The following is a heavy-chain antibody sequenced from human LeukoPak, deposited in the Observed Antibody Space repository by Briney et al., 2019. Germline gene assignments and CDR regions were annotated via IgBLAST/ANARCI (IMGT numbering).Heavy chain of an antibody. CDR1: GFTFSSYA. CDR2: ISGSGGST. Sequence: GGSLRLSCAASGFTFSSYAMSWVRQAPGKGLEWVSAISGSGGSTYYADSVKGRFTISRDNSKNTLYLQMNSLRAEDTAVYYCAKGGYCSGGSCENDAFDIWGQGTLVTVSS. CDR3: AKGGYCSGGSCENDAFDI. V-gene: IGHV3-23*01. J-gene: IGHJ3*02. D-gene: IGHD2-15*01.